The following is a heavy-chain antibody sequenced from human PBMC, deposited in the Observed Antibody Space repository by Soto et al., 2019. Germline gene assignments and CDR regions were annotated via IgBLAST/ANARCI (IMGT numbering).Heavy chain of an antibody. CDR2: IYYSGST. D-gene: IGHD2-21*01. CDR1: GCSMSSCDNY. Sequence: SETLSLTCTVSGCSMSSCDNYWIWIRQPPGKGLEWIGNIYYSGSTYYNPSLKSRVSISVDTSRDQFSLKLSSVTAADTAVYYCARGPVVVVSAPYYFDYWGQGTRVTVSS. CDR3: ARGPVVVVSAPYYFDY. V-gene: IGHV4-30-4*01. J-gene: IGHJ4*02.